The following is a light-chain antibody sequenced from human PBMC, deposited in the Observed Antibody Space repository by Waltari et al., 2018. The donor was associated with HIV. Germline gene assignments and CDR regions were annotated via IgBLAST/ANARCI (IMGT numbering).Light chain of an antibody. Sequence: QSALTQPASVSGSPGQSITISCTGTSSDVGGYNYVSWYQQHPGKAPKLMIYEVSNRFSGSKSGNTASLTISGLQAEDEADYYCSSYTSSSTLRVFGGGTKLTVL. V-gene: IGLV2-14*01. J-gene: IGLJ3*02. CDR3: SSYTSSSTLRV. CDR1: SSDVGGYNY. CDR2: EV.